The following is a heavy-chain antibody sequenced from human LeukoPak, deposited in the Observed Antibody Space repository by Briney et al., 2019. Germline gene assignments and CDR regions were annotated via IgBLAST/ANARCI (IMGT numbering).Heavy chain of an antibody. CDR3: ARDSQGTSGYYYMDV. CDR2: ISSSSSYI. J-gene: IGHJ6*03. Sequence: GGSLRLSCAASGFTFSSYSMNWVRQAPGKGLEWVSSISSSSSYIYYADSVKGRFTISRDNAKNSLYLQMNSLRAEDTAVYYCARDSQGTSGYYYMDVWGRGTTVTVSS. CDR1: GFTFSSYS. D-gene: IGHD2-2*01. V-gene: IGHV3-21*01.